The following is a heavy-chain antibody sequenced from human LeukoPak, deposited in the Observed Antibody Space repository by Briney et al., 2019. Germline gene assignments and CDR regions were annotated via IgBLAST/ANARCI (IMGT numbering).Heavy chain of an antibody. D-gene: IGHD6-13*01. Sequence: GGSLRLSCAASGFTFSGYWMSWVRQAPGKGLEWVANINQDGSEKYYVDSVKGRFTISRDNAKNSLFLQMGSLRVEDTAVYYCARESTAGYNSSWYGFRNWGQGTLVSGSS. CDR1: GFTFSGYW. J-gene: IGHJ1*01. V-gene: IGHV3-7*01. CDR3: ARESTAGYNSSWYGFRN. CDR2: INQDGSEK.